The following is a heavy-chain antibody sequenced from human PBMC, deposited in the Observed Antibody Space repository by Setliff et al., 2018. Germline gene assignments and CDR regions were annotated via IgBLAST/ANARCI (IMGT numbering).Heavy chain of an antibody. D-gene: IGHD1-26*01. Sequence: SETLSLTCAVSGYSISSGFYWGWIRQSPGKGLEWIGSLFDGGSTYYNPSLKSRVSISVDTSKNQFSLKLTSATAADTAVYFCARDNTILGATDHWGQGTLVTVSS. CDR3: ARDNTILGATDH. J-gene: IGHJ5*02. CDR1: GYSISSGFY. CDR2: LFDGGST. V-gene: IGHV4-38-2*02.